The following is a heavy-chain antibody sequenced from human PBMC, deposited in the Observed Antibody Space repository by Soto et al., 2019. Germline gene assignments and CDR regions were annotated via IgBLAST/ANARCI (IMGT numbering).Heavy chain of an antibody. CDR2: IYYSGST. CDR3: AREEVGFDY. Sequence: SETLSLTCTVSGGSISSYYWSWIRQPPGKGLEWIGYIYYSGSTNYNPSLKGRVTISVDTSKNQFSLKLSSVTAADTAVYYCAREEVGFDYWGQGTLVTVSS. V-gene: IGHV4-59*01. J-gene: IGHJ4*02. D-gene: IGHD2-2*01. CDR1: GGSISSYY.